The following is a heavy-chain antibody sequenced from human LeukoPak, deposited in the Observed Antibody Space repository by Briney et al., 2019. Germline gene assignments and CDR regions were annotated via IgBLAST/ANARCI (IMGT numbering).Heavy chain of an antibody. CDR2: TYYRSRWYN. J-gene: IGHJ4*02. CDR1: GDSVSSNSAA. V-gene: IGHV6-1*01. CDR3: ARGGDTAKVRTNYYFDY. Sequence: SQTLSLTCAISGDSVSSNSAAWNWIRQSPSRGLEWLGRTYYRSRWYNDYAVSVKSRITINPDTSKNQFSLQLNSVTPEDTAVYYCARGGDTAKVRTNYYFDYWGQGTLVTVSS. D-gene: IGHD5-18*01.